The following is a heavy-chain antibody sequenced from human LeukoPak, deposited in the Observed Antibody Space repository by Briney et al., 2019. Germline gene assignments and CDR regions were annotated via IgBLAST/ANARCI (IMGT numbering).Heavy chain of an antibody. J-gene: IGHJ6*02. CDR1: GASISSYY. CDR3: ARLGGSYGSGSYYTHYGMDV. D-gene: IGHD3-10*01. Sequence: SQTLSLTCTVSGASISSYYWSWIRQPPGKGLEWIGYIYYSGSTNYNPSLKSRVTISVDTSKNQCSLKLGSVTAAETAVYYCARLGGSYGSGSYYTHYGMDVWGQGTTVTVSS. CDR2: IYYSGST. V-gene: IGHV4-59*01.